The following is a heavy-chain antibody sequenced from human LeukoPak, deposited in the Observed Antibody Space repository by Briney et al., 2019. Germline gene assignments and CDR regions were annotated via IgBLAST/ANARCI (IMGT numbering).Heavy chain of an antibody. CDR3: AELGITMIGGV. Sequence: GGSLRLSCAASGFTFSSYAMSWVRQAPGKGLEWVSAISGNGGSTYYADSVKGRFTISRDNAKNSLYLQMNSLRAEDTAVYYCAELGITMIGGVWGKGTTVTISS. CDR1: GFTFSSYA. D-gene: IGHD3-10*02. CDR2: ISGNGGST. J-gene: IGHJ6*04. V-gene: IGHV3-23*01.